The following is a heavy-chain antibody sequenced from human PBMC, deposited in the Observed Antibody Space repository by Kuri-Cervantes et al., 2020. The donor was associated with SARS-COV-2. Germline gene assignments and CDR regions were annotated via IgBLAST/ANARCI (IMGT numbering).Heavy chain of an antibody. V-gene: IGHV3-30*04. J-gene: IGHJ4*02. CDR3: AKTFRPYYDYVWGSYRQGEGDYFDY. CDR1: GFTFSSYA. D-gene: IGHD3-16*02. Sequence: GGSLRLSCSASGFTFSSYAMHWVRQAPGKGLEWVAVISYDGSNKYYADSVKGRFTISRDNSKNTLYLQMNSLRAEDTAVYYCAKTFRPYYDYVWGSYRQGEGDYFDYWGQGTLVTVSS. CDR2: ISYDGSNK.